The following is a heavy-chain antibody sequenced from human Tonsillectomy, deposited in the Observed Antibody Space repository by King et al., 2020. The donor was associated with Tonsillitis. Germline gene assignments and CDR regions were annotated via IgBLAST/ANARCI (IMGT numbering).Heavy chain of an antibody. V-gene: IGHV4-39*07. J-gene: IGHJ4*02. CDR2: IYYSGST. CDR3: ATSYDILPGYYTIDY. CDR1: GGSISSSSYY. D-gene: IGHD3-9*01. Sequence: QLQESGPGLVKPSETLSLTCTVSGGSISSSSYYWGWIRQPPGKGLEWIGSIYYSGSTYYNPSLKSRVTISVDTSKNQFSLKLSSVTAADTAVYYCATSYDILPGYYTIDYWGQGTLVTVSS.